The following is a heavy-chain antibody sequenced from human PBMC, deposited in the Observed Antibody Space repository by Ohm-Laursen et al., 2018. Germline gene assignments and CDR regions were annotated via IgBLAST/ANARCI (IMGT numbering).Heavy chain of an antibody. CDR2: IKQDGGDQ. J-gene: IGHJ4*02. V-gene: IGHV3-7*03. Sequence: SLRLSCAASGFAFRNYVMSWVRQAPGKGLEWVASIKQDGGDQYYVDSVKGRFTVSRDNSKNTLYLQMNSLRAEDTALYYCAKMVGAWDFFDYWGQGTLVTVSS. CDR1: GFAFRNYV. D-gene: IGHD1-26*01. CDR3: AKMVGAWDFFDY.